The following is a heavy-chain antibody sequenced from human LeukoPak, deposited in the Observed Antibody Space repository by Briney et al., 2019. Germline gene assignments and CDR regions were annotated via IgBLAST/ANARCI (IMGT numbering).Heavy chain of an antibody. Sequence: PGGSLRLSCAASGFTVSSNYMSWVRQAPGKGLEWVSVIYSGGSTYYADSVKGRFTISRDNSKNTLYLQMNSLRAEDTAVYYCARDVYYYDSSGYYYAHWGQGTLVTVSS. CDR1: GFTVSSNY. D-gene: IGHD3-22*01. CDR2: IYSGGST. J-gene: IGHJ4*02. CDR3: ARDVYYYDSSGYYYAH. V-gene: IGHV3-66*01.